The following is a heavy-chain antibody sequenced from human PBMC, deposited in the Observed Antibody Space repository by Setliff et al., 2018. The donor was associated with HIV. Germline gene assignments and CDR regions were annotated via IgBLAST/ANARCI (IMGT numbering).Heavy chain of an antibody. Sequence: PSETLSLTCTVSGGSMKPYYWSWIRQLPGKGPEWIGFIYFNGVTDYNPSLKSRLIMSLDMSRNQVSLKMTSVTAADTAVYYCARREGVRYSSGYYGGAFDIWGRGTMVTVSS. CDR2: IYFNGVT. CDR1: GGSMKPYY. CDR3: ARREGVRYSSGYYGGAFDI. V-gene: IGHV4-59*08. J-gene: IGHJ3*02. D-gene: IGHD6-19*01.